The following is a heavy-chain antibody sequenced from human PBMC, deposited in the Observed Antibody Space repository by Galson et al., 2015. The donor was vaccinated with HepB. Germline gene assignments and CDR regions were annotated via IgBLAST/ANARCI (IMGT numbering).Heavy chain of an antibody. D-gene: IGHD4-11*01. CDR1: GYTLSTYG. J-gene: IGHJ2*01. V-gene: IGHV1-18*01. CDR2: IQDYVNSA. Sequence: SVKVSCKASGYTLSTYGISWLRQAPGQGLEWIGWIQDYVNSASYAQQFRGRVTMTTDTTTVTAYMELASLTSDDTAMYYCAMPSKRLMGDYNDPLHFDLWGRGTLVTVSS. CDR3: AMPSKRLMGDYNDPLHFDL.